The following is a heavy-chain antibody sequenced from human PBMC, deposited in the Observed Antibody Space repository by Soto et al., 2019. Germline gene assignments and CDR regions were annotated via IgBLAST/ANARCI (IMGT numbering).Heavy chain of an antibody. Sequence: GXSVKGSCKASGGPFISYAVIWVRQAPGQGLEWMGGIIPIFGTANYAQKFQGRVTITADKSTSTAYMELSSLRSEDTAMYYCARRSDYGGNSPPSPFDPWGQGTLVTVSS. CDR3: ARRSDYGGNSPPSPFDP. D-gene: IGHD4-17*01. CDR2: IIPIFGTA. J-gene: IGHJ5*02. V-gene: IGHV1-69*06. CDR1: GGPFISYA.